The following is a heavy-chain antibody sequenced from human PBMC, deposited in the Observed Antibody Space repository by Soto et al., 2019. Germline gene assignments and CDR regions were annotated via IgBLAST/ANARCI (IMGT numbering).Heavy chain of an antibody. Sequence: ASVKVSCKASGGTFSSYAISWVRQAPGQGLGWMGGIIPIFGTANYAQKFQGRVTITADESTSTAYMELSSLRSEDTAVYYCARAATESYSSSWYPWFDPWGQGTLVTVSS. V-gene: IGHV1-69*13. CDR1: GGTFSSYA. J-gene: IGHJ5*02. CDR3: ARAATESYSSSWYPWFDP. CDR2: IIPIFGTA. D-gene: IGHD6-13*01.